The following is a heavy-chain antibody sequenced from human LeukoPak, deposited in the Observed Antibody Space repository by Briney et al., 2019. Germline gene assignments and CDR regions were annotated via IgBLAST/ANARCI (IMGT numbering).Heavy chain of an antibody. V-gene: IGHV4-4*07. D-gene: IGHD3-10*01. J-gene: IGHJ5*02. CDR2: IYTSGST. CDR1: GGSISSYY. Sequence: SETLSLTCTVSGGSISSYYWSWIRQPAGKGLEWIGRIYTSGSTNYNPSLKSRVTMSVDTSKNQFSLKLSSVTAADTAVYYCARLSKVGLSGDSFDNSWGQGTLVTVSS. CDR3: ARLSKVGLSGDSFDNS.